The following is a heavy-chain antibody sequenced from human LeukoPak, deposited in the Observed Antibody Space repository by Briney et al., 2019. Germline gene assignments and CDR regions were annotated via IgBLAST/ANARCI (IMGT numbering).Heavy chain of an antibody. D-gene: IGHD3-10*01. CDR1: GYTFTNYW. CDR2: ISPGASDT. V-gene: IGHV5-51*01. Sequence: GESLVISFKGSGYTFTNYWIGWVRQMPGKGLEWMGIISPGASDTRYSPSFLGQVTISADKSISTAYLQWSSLKASDTAMYYCARTLGDYFAYCGQETLVTVSS. J-gene: IGHJ4*02. CDR3: ARTLGDYFAY.